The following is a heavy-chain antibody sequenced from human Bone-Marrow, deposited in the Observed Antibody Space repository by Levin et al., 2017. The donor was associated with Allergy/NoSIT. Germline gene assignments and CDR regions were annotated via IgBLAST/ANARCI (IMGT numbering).Heavy chain of an antibody. V-gene: IGHV3-43D*04. CDR2: ISWDAGYT. CDR1: GFIFDHYA. D-gene: IGHD1-26*01. CDR3: AKDSRALGGVESLDY. J-gene: IGHJ4*02. Sequence: RAGGSLRLSCAASGFIFDHYAMHWVRQAPGKGLEWVSFISWDAGYTDYADSVKGRFTISRDNTKHFLYLQMKSLRSEDTGSYYCAKDSRALGGVESLDYWGQGTLVTVSS.